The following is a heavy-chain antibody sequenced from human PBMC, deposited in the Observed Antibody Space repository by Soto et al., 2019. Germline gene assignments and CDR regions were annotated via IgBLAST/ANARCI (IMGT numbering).Heavy chain of an antibody. Sequence: EVQLVESGGGLVKPGGSLRLSCAASDFSISNAWMNWVRQAPGKGLEWVGRIKTRSEGAATDYAAPLKDRVTITRDDSKNTLFLQMNSLKTEDTAVYYCTTGSVEGVWRQGATVIGSS. CDR1: DFSISNAW. CDR2: IKTRSEGAAT. J-gene: IGHJ6*02. D-gene: IGHD2-15*01. CDR3: TTGSVEGV. V-gene: IGHV3-15*07.